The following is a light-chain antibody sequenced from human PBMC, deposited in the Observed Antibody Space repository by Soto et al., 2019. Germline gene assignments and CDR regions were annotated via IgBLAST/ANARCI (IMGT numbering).Light chain of an antibody. CDR3: QHYNSYSEA. CDR1: QSISVW. J-gene: IGKJ1*01. CDR2: KAS. Sequence: DIQMTQSPSTLSAPVGDRVTITCRASQSISVWLAWYQQKAGKAHNXLIYKASRLGSGVPSRFSGSGSETELTITISSLQPDDFETYYCQHYNSYSEAFGQGTKVDIK. V-gene: IGKV1-5*03.